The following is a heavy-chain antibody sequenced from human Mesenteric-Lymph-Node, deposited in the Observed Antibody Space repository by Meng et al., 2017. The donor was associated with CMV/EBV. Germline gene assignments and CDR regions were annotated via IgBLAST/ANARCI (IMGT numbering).Heavy chain of an antibody. D-gene: IGHD3-10*01. Sequence: SLKISCAASGFTFDDYAMHWVRQAPGKGLQWISGISWNSGDIGYADSVKGRFTISRDNAKNSLYLQMNSLRAEDTAVYYCARRGDAFDIWGQGTMVTVSS. J-gene: IGHJ3*02. CDR1: GFTFDDYA. CDR3: ARRGDAFDI. V-gene: IGHV3-9*01. CDR2: ISWNSGDI.